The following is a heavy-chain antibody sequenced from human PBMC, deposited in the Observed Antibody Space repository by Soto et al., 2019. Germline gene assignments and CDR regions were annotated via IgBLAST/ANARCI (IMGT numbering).Heavy chain of an antibody. CDR3: ARDRGGPFDY. CDR1: GGAFSSYA. Sequence: GASVKVSCKASGGAFSSYAISWVRQAPGQGLEWMGGIIPIFGTANYAQKFQGRVTITADESTSTAYMELSSLRSEDTAVYYCARDRGGPFDYWGQGTLVTVSS. V-gene: IGHV1-69*13. J-gene: IGHJ4*02. CDR2: IIPIFGTA.